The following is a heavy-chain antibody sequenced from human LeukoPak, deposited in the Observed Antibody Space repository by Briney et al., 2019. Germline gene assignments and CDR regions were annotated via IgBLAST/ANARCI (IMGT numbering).Heavy chain of an antibody. Sequence: ASVKVSCKASGYTFTSYGISWVRQAPGQGLEWMRWISAYNGNTNYAQKFQGRVTMTEDTSTDTAYMELSSLRSEDTAVYYCATITMIVAMGYWGQGTLVTVSS. D-gene: IGHD3-22*01. CDR3: ATITMIVAMGY. CDR2: ISAYNGNT. CDR1: GYTFTSYG. J-gene: IGHJ4*02. V-gene: IGHV1-18*01.